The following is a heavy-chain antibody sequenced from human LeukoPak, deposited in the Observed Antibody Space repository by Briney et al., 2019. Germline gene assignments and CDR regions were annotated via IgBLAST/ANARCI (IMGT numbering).Heavy chain of an antibody. CDR3: ARSVGRLRLGELSPYYYGMDV. V-gene: IGHV1-3*01. Sequence: GASVKVSCKASGYTFTSYAMHWVRQAPGQRLEWMGWINAGNGNTKYSQKFQGRVTITRDTSASTAYMELSSLRSEDTAVYYCARSVGRLRLGELSPYYYGMDVWGQGTTVTVSS. CDR2: INAGNGNT. D-gene: IGHD3-16*02. CDR1: GYTFTSYA. J-gene: IGHJ6*02.